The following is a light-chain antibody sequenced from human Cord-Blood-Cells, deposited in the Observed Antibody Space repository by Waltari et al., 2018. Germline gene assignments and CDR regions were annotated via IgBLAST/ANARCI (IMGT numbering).Light chain of an antibody. Sequence: SSVLTQPPSVSVAPGKTARITCGGNYIGSKSVHWYQQKPGQAPVLVIYYDSDRPSGIPERFSGSNSGNTATLTISRVEAGDEADYYCQVWDSSSDHPVFGGGTKLTVL. CDR2: YDS. V-gene: IGLV3-21*04. J-gene: IGLJ3*02. CDR3: QVWDSSSDHPV. CDR1: YIGSKS.